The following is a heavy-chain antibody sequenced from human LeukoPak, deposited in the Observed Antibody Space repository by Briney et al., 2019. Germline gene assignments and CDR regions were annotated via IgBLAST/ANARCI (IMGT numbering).Heavy chain of an antibody. D-gene: IGHD3-3*01. V-gene: IGHV4-61*02. CDR3: AGYYVGFQH. CDR2: IYTSGST. CDR1: GGSISSGSYY. Sequence: PSETLSLTCTVSGGSISSGSYYWSWIRQPAGKGLEWIGRIYTSGSTNYNPSLKSRVTISVDTSKNQFSLKLSSVTAADTAVYYCAGYYVGFQHWGQGTLVTVSS. J-gene: IGHJ1*01.